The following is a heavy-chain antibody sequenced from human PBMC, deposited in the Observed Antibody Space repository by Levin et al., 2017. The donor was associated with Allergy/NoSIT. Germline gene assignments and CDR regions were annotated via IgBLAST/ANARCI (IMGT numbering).Heavy chain of an antibody. J-gene: IGHJ4*02. CDR1: GFTFSSSD. Sequence: QAGGSLRLSCAASGFTFSSSDMSWVRQAPGKGLEWVSAISTSGGTTYYADSVKGRFTISRDNSKNTLYLQMNSLRAEDTAVYYCAKGIGNYDYWGQGTLVTVSS. CDR3: AKGIGNYDY. CDR2: ISTSGGTT. V-gene: IGHV3-23*01. D-gene: IGHD4-11*01.